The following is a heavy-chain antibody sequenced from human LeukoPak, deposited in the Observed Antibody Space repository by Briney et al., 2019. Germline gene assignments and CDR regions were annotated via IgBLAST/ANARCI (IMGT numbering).Heavy chain of an antibody. V-gene: IGHV4-4*09. CDR2: IYTSGST. CDR3: ARTRGPNWFDP. Sequence: PSETLSLTCTVSGGSISSYYWSWIRQPPGKGLEWIGYIYTSGSTNYNPSLKSRVTISVDTSKNQFSLKLSSVTAADTAVYYCARTRGPNWFDPWGQGTVVTVSS. J-gene: IGHJ5*02. CDR1: GGSISSYY.